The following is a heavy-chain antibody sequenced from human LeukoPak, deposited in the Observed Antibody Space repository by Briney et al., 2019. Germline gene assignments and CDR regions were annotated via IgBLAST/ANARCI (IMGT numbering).Heavy chain of an antibody. CDR3: ASGYYDILTGYYSPYYFDY. CDR2: IYYSGST. V-gene: IGHV4-39*01. J-gene: IGHJ4*02. Sequence: SETLSLTCTVSGGSIISSSYYWGWIRQPPGKGLEWIGSIYYSGSTYYNPSLKSRVTISVDTSKNQFSLKLSSVTAADTAVYYCASGYYDILTGYYSPYYFDYWGQGTLVTVSS. CDR1: GGSIISSSYY. D-gene: IGHD3-9*01.